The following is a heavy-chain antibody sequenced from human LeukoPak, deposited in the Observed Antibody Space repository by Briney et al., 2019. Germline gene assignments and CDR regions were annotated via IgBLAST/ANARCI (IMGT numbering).Heavy chain of an antibody. CDR2: INHSGST. CDR1: GGSFSGYY. Sequence: SETLSLTRAVYGGSFSGYYWSWIRQPPGKGLEWIGEINHSGSTNYNPSLKSRVTISEDTSKNQFSLKLSSVTAADTAVYYCARWVLTGYYVDYWGQGTLVTVSS. V-gene: IGHV4-34*01. D-gene: IGHD3-9*01. J-gene: IGHJ4*02. CDR3: ARWVLTGYYVDY.